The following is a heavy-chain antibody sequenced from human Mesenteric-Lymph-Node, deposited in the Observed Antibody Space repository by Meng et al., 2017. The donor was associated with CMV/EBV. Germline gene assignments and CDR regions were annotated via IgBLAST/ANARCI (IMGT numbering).Heavy chain of an antibody. V-gene: IGHV4-4*02. D-gene: IGHD1-20*01. CDR1: GASISSGYW. CDR3: ARKVVTGPEYYFDN. J-gene: IGHJ4*02. CDR2: IHRSGST. Sequence: VSGASISSGYWWSWVRQPPGKGLEWIGEIHRSGSTNYNPSLKSRVIILVDKSRNQFSLRLTSVTAADTAVYYCARKVVTGPEYYFDNWGQGTLVTVSS.